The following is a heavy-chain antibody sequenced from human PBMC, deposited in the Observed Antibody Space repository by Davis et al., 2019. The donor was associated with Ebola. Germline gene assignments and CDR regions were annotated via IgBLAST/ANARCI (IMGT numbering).Heavy chain of an antibody. J-gene: IGHJ4*02. D-gene: IGHD6-6*01. Sequence: SETLSLTCTVSGGSISSGDYYWSWIRQPPGKGLEWIGYIYYNGDAYYNPSLKSRPTISIDTSKNQFSLKLSSVTAADTAVYYCATHYSSSPHFDYWGQGTLVTVSS. V-gene: IGHV4-30-4*01. CDR1: GGSISSGDYY. CDR2: IYYNGDA. CDR3: ATHYSSSPHFDY.